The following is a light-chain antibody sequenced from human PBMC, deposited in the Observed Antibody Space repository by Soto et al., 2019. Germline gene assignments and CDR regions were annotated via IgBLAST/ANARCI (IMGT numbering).Light chain of an antibody. CDR1: QSISVH. J-gene: IGKJ2*01. Sequence: DIQMTQSPSSLSASVGDIVTITCRASQSISVHLNWYQQKPGKVPKLLIYAASNLHSGVPSRFSGSGSETDFALTISSLQPEDFATYYCQQSYITPYTFGQGTRLEIK. CDR2: AAS. V-gene: IGKV1-39*01. CDR3: QQSYITPYT.